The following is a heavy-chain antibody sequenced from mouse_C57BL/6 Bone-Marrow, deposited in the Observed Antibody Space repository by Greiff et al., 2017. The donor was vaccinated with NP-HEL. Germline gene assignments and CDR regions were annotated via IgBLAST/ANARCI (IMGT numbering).Heavy chain of an antibody. Sequence: VQLQESGAELARPGASVKLSCKASGHTFTSYGISRVKQRTGQGPEWIGVIFSRSGYSYYHEKFKGKAKLTADKSSSTAYMELRSLTSEDSAVYCCARDYFLYWGQGTTLTVSS. D-gene: IGHD1-1*01. V-gene: IGHV1-81*01. CDR3: ARDYFLY. J-gene: IGHJ2*01. CDR2: IFSRSGYS. CDR1: GHTFTSYG.